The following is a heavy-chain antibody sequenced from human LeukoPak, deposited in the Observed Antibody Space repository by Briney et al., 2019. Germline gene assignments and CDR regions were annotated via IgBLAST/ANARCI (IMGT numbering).Heavy chain of an antibody. CDR1: GGSISSSSYY. Sequence: SETLSLTCTVSGGSISSSSYYWVWLRPPPGKGLEWFVSIYYSGSTYYNPTLKSRVTISVDTSKNQFSLKLSSVTAADTAVYYCARGQDIVVVPAAIRSISGSNAFDIWGQGTMVTVSS. D-gene: IGHD2-2*01. J-gene: IGHJ3*02. CDR3: ARGQDIVVVPAAIRSISGSNAFDI. V-gene: IGHV4-39*01. CDR2: IYYSGST.